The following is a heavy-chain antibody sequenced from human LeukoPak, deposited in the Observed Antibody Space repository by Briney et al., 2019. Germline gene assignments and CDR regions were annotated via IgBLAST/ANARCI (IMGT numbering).Heavy chain of an antibody. CDR3: ARDGARGLRYFDWPCNWFDP. CDR2: ISSSSYI. D-gene: IGHD3-9*01. J-gene: IGHJ5*02. V-gene: IGHV3-21*01. Sequence: GGSLRLSCAASGFTFSSYSMNWIRQAPGKGLEWVSSISSSSYIYYADSVKGRFTISRDNSKNTVYLQMNSLRAEDTAVYYCARDGARGLRYFDWPCNWFDPWGQGTLVTVSS. CDR1: GFTFSSYS.